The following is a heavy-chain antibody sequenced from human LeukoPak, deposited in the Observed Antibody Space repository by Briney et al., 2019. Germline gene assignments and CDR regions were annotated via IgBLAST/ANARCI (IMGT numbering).Heavy chain of an antibody. Sequence: GGSLRLSCAASEFTFDDYAMHWVRQAPGKGLEWVSGISWNSGSIGYADSVKGRFTISRDNAKNSLYLQMNSLRAEDTALYYCAKGYCSSTSCYTLRFNWFDPWGQGTLVTVSS. D-gene: IGHD2-2*02. CDR2: ISWNSGSI. J-gene: IGHJ5*02. CDR1: EFTFDDYA. CDR3: AKGYCSSTSCYTLRFNWFDP. V-gene: IGHV3-9*01.